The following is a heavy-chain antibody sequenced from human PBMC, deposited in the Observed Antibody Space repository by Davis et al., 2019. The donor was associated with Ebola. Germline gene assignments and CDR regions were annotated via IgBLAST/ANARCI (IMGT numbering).Heavy chain of an antibody. D-gene: IGHD2-21*02. V-gene: IGHV3-21*01. CDR3: VRDPALVVTGGGWFFGL. J-gene: IGHJ2*01. CDR1: GFLFSSSA. CDR2: ISSSSNYI. Sequence: GGSLRLSCAASGFLFSSSAMSWVRQAPGKGLEWVSFISSSSNYIYYADSVKGRFTVSRDNAKNSLYLQMNSLRAEDTAVYYCVRDPALVVTGGGWFFGLWGRGTLVTVSS.